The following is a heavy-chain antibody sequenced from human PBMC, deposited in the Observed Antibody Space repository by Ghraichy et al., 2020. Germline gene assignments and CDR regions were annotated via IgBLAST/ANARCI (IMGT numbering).Heavy chain of an antibody. Sequence: SETLSLTCTVSGDSISSSPYYWGWVRQPPGKGLEWIGSFYYVGSTYYNPSLGSRVTISADSSKNQFSLQLTSVTAADTAVYYCGRHDGCSGSYWYYVYWGQVSLVTLSS. V-gene: IGHV4-39*01. D-gene: IGHD1-26*01. CDR3: GRHDGCSGSYWYYVY. CDR2: FYYVGST. CDR1: GDSISSSPYY. J-gene: IGHJ4*02.